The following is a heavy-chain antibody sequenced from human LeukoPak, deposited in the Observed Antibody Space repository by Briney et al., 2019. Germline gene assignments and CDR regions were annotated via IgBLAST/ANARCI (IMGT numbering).Heavy chain of an antibody. D-gene: IGHD3-16*02. V-gene: IGHV1-2*02. CDR3: ARDKVGLGELSLCDE. CDR1: GYSLTGHC. Sequence: ASVKVSCKASGYSLTGHCMHWVRQAPGQGLEWMGWMNPNSGGTKYTRKFQGRVTMTRDTSISTAYMELSRLTSDDTAMYYCARDKVGLGELSLCDEWGQGTQVTVSS. CDR2: MNPNSGGT. J-gene: IGHJ4*02.